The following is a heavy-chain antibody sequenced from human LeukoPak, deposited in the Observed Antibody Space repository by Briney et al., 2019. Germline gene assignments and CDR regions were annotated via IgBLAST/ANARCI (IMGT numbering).Heavy chain of an antibody. CDR3: ARDKSSSRWSGAFDI. J-gene: IGHJ3*02. CDR1: GFSFSNYW. V-gene: IGHV3-7*01. D-gene: IGHD6-13*01. Sequence: TGGSLRLSCAASGFSFSNYWMNWVRQAPGKGLEYLANIKQDGSEKYYVDSVKGRFTISRDNAKNSLYLQVNSLRAEDTAVYYCARDKSSSRWSGAFDIWGQGAMVTVSS. CDR2: IKQDGSEK.